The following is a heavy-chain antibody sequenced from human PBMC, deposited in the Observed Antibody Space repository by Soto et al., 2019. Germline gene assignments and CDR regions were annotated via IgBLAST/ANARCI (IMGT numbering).Heavy chain of an antibody. Sequence: QVQLVQSGAEVKKPGSSVRVSCKASGTIFSSYTISWVRQAPGQGLEWMGRIIPILGETNSAQKFQDRVTLTADKSTNTAYIELNSLRLEDTAVYYCARGLGGRMDVWGQGTTVTVSS. CDR3: ARGLGGRMDV. CDR1: GTIFSSYT. V-gene: IGHV1-69*08. J-gene: IGHJ6*02. D-gene: IGHD3-16*01. CDR2: IIPILGET.